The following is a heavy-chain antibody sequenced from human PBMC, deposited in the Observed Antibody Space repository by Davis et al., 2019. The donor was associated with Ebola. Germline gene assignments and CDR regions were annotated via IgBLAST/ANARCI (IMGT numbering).Heavy chain of an antibody. D-gene: IGHD2-8*02. CDR1: GGSFSSYY. J-gene: IGHJ5*02. V-gene: IGHV4-34*01. CDR2: ISHTGST. Sequence: MPSETLSLTCAVNGGSFSSYYWSWIRQTPGKGLEWIGEISHTGSTTYSQSLKGRVTMSLDTSKNQFSLKVTSVTAADTAVYYCARGRYSPRVAVGVYAKFDPWGQGTPVTVSS. CDR3: ARGRYSPRVAVGVYAKFDP.